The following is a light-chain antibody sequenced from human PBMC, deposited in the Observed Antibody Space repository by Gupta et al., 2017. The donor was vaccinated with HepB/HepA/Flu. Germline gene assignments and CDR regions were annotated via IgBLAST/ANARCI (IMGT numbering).Light chain of an antibody. Sequence: VVMTQSPHPLHVTLGQPASISCRSSQSLVHTEGNIFLNWFRQRPGQSPRRLIYKVSNRDSGVPDRFSGSGSDTDFTLKISRVEAEDVGVYFCMQTSHWPYTFGQGTKLEIK. CDR3: MQTSHWPYT. J-gene: IGKJ2*01. CDR1: QSLVHTEGNIF. CDR2: KVS. V-gene: IGKV2-30*02.